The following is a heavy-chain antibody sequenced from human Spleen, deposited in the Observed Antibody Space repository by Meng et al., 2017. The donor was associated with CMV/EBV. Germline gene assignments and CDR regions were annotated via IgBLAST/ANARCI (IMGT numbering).Heavy chain of an antibody. Sequence: SGASISGSRYYWGWIRQPPGKGLEWIGSIYYTGSTYYNPSLRSRVTISVDTSRNQFSLKLRSVTSADTAVYYCASPKQQLVPDSWFDPWGQGTLVTVSS. D-gene: IGHD6-13*01. V-gene: IGHV4-39*07. J-gene: IGHJ5*02. CDR2: IYYTGST. CDR1: GASISGSRYY. CDR3: ASPKQQLVPDSWFDP.